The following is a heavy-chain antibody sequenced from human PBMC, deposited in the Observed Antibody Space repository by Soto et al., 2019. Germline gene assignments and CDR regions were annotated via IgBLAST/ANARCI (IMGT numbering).Heavy chain of an antibody. V-gene: IGHV4-39*01. CDR2: IYYSGST. J-gene: IGHJ4*02. CDR1: GGSISSISYY. Sequence: KPSETLSLTCTVSGGSISSISYYWGWIRQPPEKGLEWIGSIYYSGSTYYNPSLKSRVTISVDTSKNQFSLKLSSVTAADTAVYYCASLYGDYVSYWGQGTLVTVSS. D-gene: IGHD4-17*01. CDR3: ASLYGDYVSY.